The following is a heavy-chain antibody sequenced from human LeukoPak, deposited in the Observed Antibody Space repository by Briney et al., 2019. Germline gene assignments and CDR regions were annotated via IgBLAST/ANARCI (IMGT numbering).Heavy chain of an antibody. V-gene: IGHV1-46*01. D-gene: IGHD5-24*01. CDR3: ARDNSVRDGAWWFNP. CDR2: ISPSGGST. Sequence: GASVKVSCKASGYTFTGYYMHWVRQAPGQGPEWMGVISPSGGSTTYAQKFQGRVTLTRDMSTSTDYLELSSLRSEDTAVYYCARDNSVRDGAWWFNPWGQGTLVIVSS. CDR1: GYTFTGYY. J-gene: IGHJ5*02.